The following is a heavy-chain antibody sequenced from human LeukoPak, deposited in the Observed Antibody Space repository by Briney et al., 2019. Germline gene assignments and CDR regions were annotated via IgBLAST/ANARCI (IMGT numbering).Heavy chain of an antibody. Sequence: GGSLRLSCAASGFTFSSYARSWVRQAPGKGLEWVSAISGSGGSTYYADSVKGRFTISRDNSKNTLYLQVNSLRAEDTAVYYCAKDLVSGMVRGVTFDYWGQGTLVTASS. J-gene: IGHJ4*02. CDR3: AKDLVSGMVRGVTFDY. CDR2: ISGSGGST. CDR1: GFTFSSYA. V-gene: IGHV3-23*01. D-gene: IGHD3-10*01.